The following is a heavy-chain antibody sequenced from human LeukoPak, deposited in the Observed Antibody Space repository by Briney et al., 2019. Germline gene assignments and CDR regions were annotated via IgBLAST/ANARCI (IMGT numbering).Heavy chain of an antibody. J-gene: IGHJ6*03. V-gene: IGHV3-64*01. D-gene: IGHD3-16*01. CDR3: AKDQEGDYYYCMDV. CDR2: ISSNGGST. CDR1: GFTFSSYA. Sequence: PGGSLRLSCAASGFTFSSYAMHWVRQAPGKGLEYVSAISSNGGSTYYANSVKGRSTISRDNSKNTLYLQMNSLRAEDTAVYYCAKDQEGDYYYCMDVWGKGTTVTISS.